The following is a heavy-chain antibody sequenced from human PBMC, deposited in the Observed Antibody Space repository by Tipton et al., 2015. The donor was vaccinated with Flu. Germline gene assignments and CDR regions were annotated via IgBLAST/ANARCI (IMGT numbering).Heavy chain of an antibody. D-gene: IGHD2/OR15-2a*01. V-gene: IGHV3-7*01. CDR1: GFAFRSYW. CDR2: INEDGSTT. Sequence: GSLRLSCAASGFAFRSYWVLWVRQAPGKGLEWVANINEDGSTTYYLGSVRGRFTISRDNARNSVFLQMNSLTVEDTAMYYCAIFKNPGHWGQGTLVTVSS. J-gene: IGHJ4*02. CDR3: AIFKNPGH.